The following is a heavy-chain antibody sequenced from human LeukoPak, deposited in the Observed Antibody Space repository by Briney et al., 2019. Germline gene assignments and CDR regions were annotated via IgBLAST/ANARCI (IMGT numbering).Heavy chain of an antibody. J-gene: IGHJ6*03. CDR3: ARAGLGDGYYYYYYMDV. Sequence: PSETLSLTSTVSGGSISSYYWSWIRQPPGKGLEWIGYIYTSRSTNYNPSLKSRVTISVDTSKNQFTLKLSSVTAADTAVYYCARAGLGDGYYYYYYMDVWGKGTTVTVSS. V-gene: IGHV4-4*09. CDR2: IYTSRST. CDR1: GGSISSYY. D-gene: IGHD3-10*01.